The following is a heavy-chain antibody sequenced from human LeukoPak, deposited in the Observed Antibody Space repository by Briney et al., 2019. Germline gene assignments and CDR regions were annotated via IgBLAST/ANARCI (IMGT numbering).Heavy chain of an antibody. D-gene: IGHD3-10*01. V-gene: IGHV4-61*08. CDR2: IYYSGST. J-gene: IGHJ4*02. Sequence: SETLSLTCTVSGGSISSGDYYWSWIRQPPGKGLEWIGYIYYSGSTNYNPSLKSRVTISVDTSKNQFSLKLSSVTAADTAVYYCASAQITMVRGVIMVTFDYWGQGTLVTVSS. CDR3: ASAQITMVRGVIMVTFDY. CDR1: GGSISSGDYY.